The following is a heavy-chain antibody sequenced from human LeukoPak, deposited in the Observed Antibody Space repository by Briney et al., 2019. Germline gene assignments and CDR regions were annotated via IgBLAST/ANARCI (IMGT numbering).Heavy chain of an antibody. D-gene: IGHD2-15*01. CDR2: IKQDGSEK. CDR1: GFTFSSYW. J-gene: IGHJ3*02. Sequence: GGSLRLSCAASGFTFSSYWMSWVRQAPGKGLEWVANIKQDGSEKYYVDSVKGRFTISRDNAKNSLYLQMNSLRAEDTAVYYCARAVAVVVAAGAFDIWGQGTMVTVSS. V-gene: IGHV3-7*01. CDR3: ARAVAVVVAAGAFDI.